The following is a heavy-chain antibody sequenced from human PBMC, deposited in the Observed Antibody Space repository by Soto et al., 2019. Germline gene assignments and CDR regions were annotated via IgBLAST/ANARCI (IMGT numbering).Heavy chain of an antibody. CDR1: GGSISSDGYY. J-gene: IGHJ5*02. D-gene: IGHD3-10*01. CDR3: ARGGPRITIDL. V-gene: IGHV4-31*03. CDR2: IYYSGST. Sequence: PSETLSLTCTVSGGSISSDGYYWSWIRQHPGKGLEWIGYIYYSGSTYYNPSLKSRVTISVDKSKNQFSLKLTSVTAADTAVYYCARGGPRITIDLWGQGTLVTVSS.